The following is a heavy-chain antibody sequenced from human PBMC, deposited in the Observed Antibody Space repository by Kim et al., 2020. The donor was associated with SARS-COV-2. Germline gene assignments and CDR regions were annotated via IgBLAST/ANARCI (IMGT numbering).Heavy chain of an antibody. Sequence: ADSVKGRFTISRDNSKNTLYLQMNSLRAEDTAVYYCAKDLYSGYDGGEDYWGQGTLVTVSS. D-gene: IGHD5-12*01. V-gene: IGHV3-23*01. CDR3: AKDLYSGYDGGEDY. J-gene: IGHJ4*02.